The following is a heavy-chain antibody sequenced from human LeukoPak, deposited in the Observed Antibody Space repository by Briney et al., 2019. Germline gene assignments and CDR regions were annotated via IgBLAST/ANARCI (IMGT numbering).Heavy chain of an antibody. J-gene: IGHJ6*03. CDR1: GFTFSSYS. CDR2: ISSSSSYI. V-gene: IGHV3-21*01. Sequence: PGGSLRLSCAASGFTFSSYSMNWVRQAPGKGLEWVSSISSSSSYIYYADSVKGRFTISRDNAKNSLYLQMNSLRAEDTAVYYCARDQLYSSSLRPGRASDYYYYMDVWGKGTTVTVSS. D-gene: IGHD6-6*01. CDR3: ARDQLYSSSLRPGRASDYYYYMDV.